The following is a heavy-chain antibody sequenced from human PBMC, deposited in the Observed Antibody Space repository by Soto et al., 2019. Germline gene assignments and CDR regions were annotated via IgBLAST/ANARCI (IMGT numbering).Heavy chain of an antibody. J-gene: IGHJ3*02. V-gene: IGHV3-64*01. D-gene: IGHD3-16*01. CDR2: ISSNGGST. CDR1: GFTFSSYA. CDR3: ARGFASFTQRANAFDI. Sequence: GGSLRLSCAASGFTFSSYAMHWVRQAPGKGLEYVSAISSNGGSTYYANSVKGRFTISRDNSKNTLYLQMGSLRAEDMAVYYCARGFASFTQRANAFDIWGQGTMVTVSS.